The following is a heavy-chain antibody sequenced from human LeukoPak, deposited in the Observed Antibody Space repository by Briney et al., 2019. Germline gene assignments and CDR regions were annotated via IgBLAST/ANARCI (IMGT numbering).Heavy chain of an antibody. D-gene: IGHD1-1*01. CDR1: GGSFSGYY. CDR3: ARVVNTNYYYYGMDV. Sequence: PSETLSLTCAVYGGSFSGYYWSWIRQPPGKGLEWIGEINHSGSTNYNPSLKSRVTISVDTSKNQFSLKLSSVTAADTAVYYGARVVNTNYYYYGMDVWGQGTTVTVSS. V-gene: IGHV4-34*01. J-gene: IGHJ6*02. CDR2: INHSGST.